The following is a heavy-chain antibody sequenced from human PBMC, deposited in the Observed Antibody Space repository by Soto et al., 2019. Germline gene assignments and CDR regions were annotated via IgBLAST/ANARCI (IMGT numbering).Heavy chain of an antibody. V-gene: IGHV1-69*13. CDR1: GGTFSSYA. J-gene: IGHJ6*02. Sequence: SVKVSCKASGGTFSSYAISWVRQAPGQGLEWMGGIIPIFGTANYAQKFQGRVTITADESTSTAYMELSSLRSEDTAVYYCARQGQEVVIRYYYGMDVWGQGTTVT. CDR2: IIPIFGTA. CDR3: ARQGQEVVIRYYYGMDV. D-gene: IGHD3-22*01.